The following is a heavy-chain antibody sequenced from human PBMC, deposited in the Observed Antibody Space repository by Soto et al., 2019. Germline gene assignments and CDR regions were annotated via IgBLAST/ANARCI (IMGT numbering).Heavy chain of an antibody. Sequence: ASVKVSCKASGFTFTSSAVQWVRQARGQRLEWIGWIVVGSGNTNYAQKFQERVTMTRDMSTSTAYMELSSLRSEDTAVYYCARGLYYGSGSYYERPTTYWGQGTLVTVSS. D-gene: IGHD3-10*01. CDR2: IVVGSGNT. J-gene: IGHJ4*02. CDR3: ARGLYYGSGSYYERPTTY. V-gene: IGHV1-58*01. CDR1: GFTFTSSA.